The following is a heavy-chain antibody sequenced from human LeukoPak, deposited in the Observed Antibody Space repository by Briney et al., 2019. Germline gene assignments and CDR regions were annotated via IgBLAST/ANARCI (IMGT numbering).Heavy chain of an antibody. V-gene: IGHV3-73*01. CDR2: IRSKANSYAT. D-gene: IGHD1-1*01. CDR1: GFTFSGSA. Sequence: HAGGSLRLSCAASGFTFSGSAMHWVRQASGKGLEWVGRIRSKANSYATAYAASVKGRFTISRDDSKNTAYLQMNSLKTEDTAVYYCTRHVNWYFDYWGQGTLVTVSS. CDR3: TRHVNWYFDY. J-gene: IGHJ4*02.